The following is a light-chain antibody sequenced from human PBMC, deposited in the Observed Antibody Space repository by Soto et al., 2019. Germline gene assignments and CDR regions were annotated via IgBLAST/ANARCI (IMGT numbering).Light chain of an antibody. V-gene: IGKV3-11*01. CDR1: QSVSSY. Sequence: EIVLTQSPATLSLSPGERATLSCRASQSVSSYLAWYQQKPGQAPRLLIYDASNRATGIPARFSGSGSGTDFTLTISSLEPEDFAVYYCQQRSNSPPTFGQSTKV. CDR2: DAS. J-gene: IGKJ1*01. CDR3: QQRSNSPPT.